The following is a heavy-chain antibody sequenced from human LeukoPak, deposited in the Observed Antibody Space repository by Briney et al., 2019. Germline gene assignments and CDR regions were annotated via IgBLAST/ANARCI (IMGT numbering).Heavy chain of an antibody. CDR2: IIPIFGTV. D-gene: IGHD1-1*01. CDR3: AGRLEPKAAYYYYYMDV. J-gene: IGHJ6*03. Sequence: ASVKVSCKASGGTFSSYAISWVRQAPGQGLEWMGGIIPIFGTVNYAQKFQGRVTITADESTSTAYMELSSLRSEDTAVYYCAGRLEPKAAYYYYYMDVWGKGTTVTVSS. V-gene: IGHV1-69*13. CDR1: GGTFSSYA.